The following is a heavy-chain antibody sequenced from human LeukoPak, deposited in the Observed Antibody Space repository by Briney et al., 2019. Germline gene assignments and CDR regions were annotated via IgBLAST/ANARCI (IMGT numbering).Heavy chain of an antibody. V-gene: IGHV3-9*03. CDR1: GFTFDDYA. J-gene: IGHJ4*02. CDR3: AKAAVAGTGFDS. Sequence: GGSLRLSCAASGFTFDDYAMHWVRQAPGKGLEWPSGISWNSGSMGYADSVKGRFTLSRDNAKNSLFLQMNSLRAEDMALYYCAKAAVAGTGFDSWGQGTLVTVSS. CDR2: ISWNSGSM. D-gene: IGHD6-19*01.